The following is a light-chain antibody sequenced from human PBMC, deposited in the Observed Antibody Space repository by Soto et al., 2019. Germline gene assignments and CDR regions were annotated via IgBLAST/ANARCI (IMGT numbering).Light chain of an antibody. CDR1: QDISRY. J-gene: IGKJ2*01. CDR3: QQYHALPYT. V-gene: IGKV1-33*01. Sequence: DIPVTQSPSSLSASVGVRVTITCQASQDISRYLDWYQQKPGQAPKVLIYGASNLIRGVSSRFSGSGSGTHFTFTITSLQPEDFATYYCQQYHALPYTFGQGTKRDIK. CDR2: GAS.